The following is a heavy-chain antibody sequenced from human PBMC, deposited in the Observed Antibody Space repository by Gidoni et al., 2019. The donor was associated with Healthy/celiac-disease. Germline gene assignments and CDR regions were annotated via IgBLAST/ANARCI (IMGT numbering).Heavy chain of an antibody. CDR1: GFPFSSYA. V-gene: IGHV3-30-3*01. D-gene: IGHD6-19*01. CDR2: ISYDGSNK. J-gene: IGHJ6*02. CDR3: ARDPSSGWPYYYGMDV. Sequence: QVQLVESGGGVVQPGRSLSLSCSASGFPFSSYAMHWGRQAPGKGLEWVAVISYDGSNKYYADSVKGRFTISRDNSKNTLYRQMNSLRAEDTAVYYCARDPSSGWPYYYGMDVWGQGTTVTVSS.